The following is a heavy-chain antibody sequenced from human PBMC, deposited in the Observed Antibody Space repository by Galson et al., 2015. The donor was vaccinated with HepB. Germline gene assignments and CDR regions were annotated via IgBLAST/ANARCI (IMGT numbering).Heavy chain of an antibody. CDR1: GFTFSSYA. D-gene: IGHD6-19*01. CDR3: ARDKLPGIAVAGALDY. CDR2: ISYDGSNK. V-gene: IGHV3-30-3*01. Sequence: SLRLSCAASGFTFSSYAMHWVRQAPGKGLEWVAVISYDGSNKYHADSVKGRFTISRDNSKNTLYLQMNSLRAEDTAVYYCARDKLPGIAVAGALDYWGQGTLVTVSS. J-gene: IGHJ4*02.